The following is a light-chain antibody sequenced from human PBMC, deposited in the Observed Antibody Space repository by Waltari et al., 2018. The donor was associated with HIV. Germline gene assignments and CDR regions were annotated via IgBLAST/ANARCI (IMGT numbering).Light chain of an antibody. Sequence: VLTQSPATLSSSPGERVTLSCGASQSVRGSLAWYQQKPGQAPRLLIYDALNRATGIPDRFSGSGSGTDFTLTISRLGPEDFAVYFCQQYAKSPRTFGQGTKVEIK. CDR2: DAL. V-gene: IGKV3D-20*01. J-gene: IGKJ1*01. CDR1: QSVRGS. CDR3: QQYAKSPRT.